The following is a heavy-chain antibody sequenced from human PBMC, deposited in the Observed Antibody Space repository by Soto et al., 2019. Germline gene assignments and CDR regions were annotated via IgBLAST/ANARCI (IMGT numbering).Heavy chain of an antibody. Sequence: ASVKVSCKASGYTFTSYGISWVRQAPGQGLEWMGWISAYNGNTNYAQRLQGRVTMTTDTSTSTAYMELRSLRSDDTAVYYCARGDYYDSSGYYFGPFDYWGQGTLVTVSS. V-gene: IGHV1-18*01. CDR3: ARGDYYDSSGYYFGPFDY. CDR1: GYTFTSYG. D-gene: IGHD3-22*01. J-gene: IGHJ4*02. CDR2: ISAYNGNT.